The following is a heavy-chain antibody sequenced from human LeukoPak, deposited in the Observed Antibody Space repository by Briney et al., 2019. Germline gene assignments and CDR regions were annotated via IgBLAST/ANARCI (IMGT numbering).Heavy chain of an antibody. Sequence: PGGSLRLSCAASGFTFNSSAMSWVRQVTVKGLEWVSGISASGGSTSYADSVRGRFTISRDNSKNTLYVQMDSLRDEDTAVYYCAKDQMWESPHYLDSWGQGTLVTVSS. CDR2: ISASGGST. V-gene: IGHV3-23*01. CDR3: AKDQMWESPHYLDS. J-gene: IGHJ4*02. CDR1: GFTFNSSA. D-gene: IGHD1-26*01.